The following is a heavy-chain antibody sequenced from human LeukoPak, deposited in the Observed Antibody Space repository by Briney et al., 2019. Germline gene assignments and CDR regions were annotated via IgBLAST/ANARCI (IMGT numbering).Heavy chain of an antibody. V-gene: IGHV3-23*01. Sequence: PGGSLRLSCAASGFTFSSYAMSCVRQAPGKGLEWVSAISGSGGSTYYADSVKGRFTISRDNSKNTLYLQMNSLRAEDTAVYYCAKVGATVTTKIATLSFDYWGQGTLVTVSS. CDR1: GFTFSSYA. CDR2: ISGSGGST. CDR3: AKVGATVTTKIATLSFDY. J-gene: IGHJ4*02. D-gene: IGHD4-17*01.